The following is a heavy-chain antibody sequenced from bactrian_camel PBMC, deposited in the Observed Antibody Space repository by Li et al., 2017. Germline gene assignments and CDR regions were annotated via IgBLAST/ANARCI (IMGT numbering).Heavy chain of an antibody. V-gene: IGHV3S1*01. D-gene: IGHD3*01. Sequence: VQLVESGGGSVQAGGSLRLSCTAPPDTYTNNCMGWFRQTSGKAREGVATIYTGDGTTSYGDSVKGRFTISQDNAQSTVYLQMDRLKPEDTATYYCAADTSNIPFSQPGSWCYDPTNWEVNFGFWGQGTQVTVS. CDR2: IYTGDGTT. CDR1: PDTYTNNC. CDR3: AADTSNIPFSQPGSWCYDPTNWEVNFGF. J-gene: IGHJ6*01.